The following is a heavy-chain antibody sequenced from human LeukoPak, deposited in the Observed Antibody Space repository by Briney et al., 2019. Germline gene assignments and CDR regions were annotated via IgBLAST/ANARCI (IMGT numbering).Heavy chain of an antibody. D-gene: IGHD6-6*01. J-gene: IGHJ1*01. CDR2: IYHSGST. CDR1: GGSISSGGYY. CDR3: ARETKVAARGYFQH. V-gene: IGHV4-30-2*01. Sequence: SQTLSLTCTVSGGSISSGGYYWSWIRQPPGKGLEWIGYIYHSGSTYYNPSLKSRVTISVDRSKNQFSLKLSSVTAADTAVYYCARETKVAARGYFQHWGQGTLVTVSS.